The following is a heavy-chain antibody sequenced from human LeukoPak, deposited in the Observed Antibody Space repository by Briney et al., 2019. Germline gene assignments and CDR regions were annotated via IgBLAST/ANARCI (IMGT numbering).Heavy chain of an antibody. CDR2: IKQDGSEK. CDR1: GFTFSGYW. Sequence: PGGSLRLSCAASGFTFSGYWMSWVRQAPGKGLEWVANIKQDGSEKYYVDSVKGRFTISRDNAKNSLYLQMNSLRAEDTAVYYCARDAGLGYWGQGTLVTVSS. D-gene: IGHD3-22*01. J-gene: IGHJ4*02. CDR3: ARDAGLGY. V-gene: IGHV3-7*01.